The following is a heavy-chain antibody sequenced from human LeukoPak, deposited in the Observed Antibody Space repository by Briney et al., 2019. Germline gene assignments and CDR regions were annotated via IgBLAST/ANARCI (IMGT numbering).Heavy chain of an antibody. CDR1: GYTFTSYG. Sequence: ASVKVSCKASGYTFTSYGISWVRQAPGQVLEWMGWISAYNGNTNYAQKLQGRVTMTTDTSTSTAYMELRSLRSDDTAVYYCAIVVKEYSSSSISFDPWGQGTLVTVSS. CDR2: ISAYNGNT. CDR3: AIVVKEYSSSSISFDP. D-gene: IGHD6-6*01. V-gene: IGHV1-18*01. J-gene: IGHJ5*02.